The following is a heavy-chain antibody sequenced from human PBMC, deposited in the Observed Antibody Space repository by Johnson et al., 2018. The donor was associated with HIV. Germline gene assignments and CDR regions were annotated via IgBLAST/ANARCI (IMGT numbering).Heavy chain of an antibody. J-gene: IGHJ3*02. D-gene: IGHD3-16*02. V-gene: IGHV3-15*01. CDR2: IKRKIEAEAT. Sequence: VQLVESGGGVVRPGGSLRLSCVASGFTFDDYGMSWVRQAPGKGLEWVGRIKRKIEAEATDYAAPVKGSFTISRDDSKNTLFLQMSSLKTDDTAVYYCTTAIVIDAFDIWGQGTMVTVSS. CDR3: TTAIVIDAFDI. CDR1: GFTFDDYG.